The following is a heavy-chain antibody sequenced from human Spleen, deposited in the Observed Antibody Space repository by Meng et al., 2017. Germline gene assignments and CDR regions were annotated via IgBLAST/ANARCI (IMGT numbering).Heavy chain of an antibody. V-gene: IGHV1-8*01. Sequence: ASVKVSCKASGYTFTSYDINWVRQATGQGLEWMGWMNPNSGNTGYAQKFQGRVTMTRNTSISTAYMKLSSLRSEDTAVYYCARDHSGYDEGTFYYYYYYGMDVWGQGTTVTVSS. J-gene: IGHJ6*02. D-gene: IGHD5-12*01. CDR2: MNPNSGNT. CDR3: ARDHSGYDEGTFYYYYYYGMDV. CDR1: GYTFTSYD.